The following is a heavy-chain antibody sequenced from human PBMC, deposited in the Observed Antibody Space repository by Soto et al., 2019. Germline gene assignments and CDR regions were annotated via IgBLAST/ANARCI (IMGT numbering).Heavy chain of an antibody. J-gene: IGHJ4*02. CDR3: ARGGHVVVVTAAFDY. V-gene: IGHV1-46*01. Sequence: QVQLMQSGAKVKKPGASVKVSCKASGETFTNYYIHWVRQAPGQGLEWMGTVNPSGGHTTYSQNFLGRVTMTRATSTSTLYMELTSLTSDDTAVYYCARGGHVVVVTAAFDYWGQGTLVTVSS. D-gene: IGHD2-21*02. CDR2: VNPSGGHT. CDR1: GETFTNYY.